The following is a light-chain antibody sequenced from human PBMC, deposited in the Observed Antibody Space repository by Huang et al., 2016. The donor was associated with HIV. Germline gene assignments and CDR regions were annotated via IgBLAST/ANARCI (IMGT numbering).Light chain of an antibody. J-gene: IGKJ1*01. V-gene: IGKV3-15*01. Sequence: EIVMTQSPATLSMFPRERVTLSCRASQSVYTNLVWYQQKPGQAPRLLMYDGSTRATGIPARFRGSGIGTEFTLTSSSLQSEDFAVYYCQQYNNWPRTFGQGTKVEMK. CDR3: QQYNNWPRT. CDR1: QSVYTN. CDR2: DGS.